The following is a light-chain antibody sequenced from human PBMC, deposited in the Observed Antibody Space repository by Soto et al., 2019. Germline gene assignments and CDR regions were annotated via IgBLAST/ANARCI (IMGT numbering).Light chain of an antibody. V-gene: IGLV1-40*01. CDR3: QSYDSRLSGSV. J-gene: IGLJ1*01. CDR2: GNS. CDR1: SSSIGAGYD. Sequence: QSVLTQPPSVSGAPGQRVTISCTGSSSSIGAGYDVHWYQQRPGTAPKLLIFGNSNRPSGVPDRFSGSKSGTSASLTITGLQAEDEADYYCQSYDSRLSGSVFGTGTKVTVL.